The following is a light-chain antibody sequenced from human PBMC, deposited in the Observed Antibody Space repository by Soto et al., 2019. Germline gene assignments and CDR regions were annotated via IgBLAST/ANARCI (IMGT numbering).Light chain of an antibody. CDR1: QSVSSSY. CDR3: QQYGSSPGT. CDR2: GAS. Sequence: EIVLTQSPGTLSLSPGERATLSCRASQSVSSSYLAWYQQKPGQAPRLLIYGASSRATGIPARFSGSGSGTDFTLTISRLEPEAFAVYYCQQYGSSPGTFGPGTKVEIK. J-gene: IGKJ1*01. V-gene: IGKV3-20*01.